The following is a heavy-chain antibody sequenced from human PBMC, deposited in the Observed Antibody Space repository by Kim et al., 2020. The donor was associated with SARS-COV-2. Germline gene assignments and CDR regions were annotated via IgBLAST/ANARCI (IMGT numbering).Heavy chain of an antibody. CDR3: ARASYCSSTSCSSESGAFDI. V-gene: IGHV4-59*01. D-gene: IGHD2-2*01. CDR1: GGSISSYY. CDR2: IYYSGST. J-gene: IGHJ3*02. Sequence: SETLSLTCTVSGGSISSYYWSWIRQPPGKGLEWIGYIYYSGSTNYNPSLKSRVTISVDTSKNQFSLKLSSVTTADTAVYYCARASYCSSTSCSSESGAFDIWGQGTMVTVSS.